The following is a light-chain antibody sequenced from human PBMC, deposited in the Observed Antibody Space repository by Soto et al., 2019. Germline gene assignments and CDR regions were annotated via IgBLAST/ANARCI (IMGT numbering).Light chain of an antibody. CDR1: QSINTN. CDR2: GAS. Sequence: DIVMTQSPATLSVSPGERATLSCRASQSINTNLAWYHQKPGQAPRLLIYGASTRATVIPARFSGSGSGTEFTLTISGLQADDFAVYYCQQYHHWPPKVTFGPGTRVDI. CDR3: QQYHHWPPKVT. V-gene: IGKV3-15*01. J-gene: IGKJ3*01.